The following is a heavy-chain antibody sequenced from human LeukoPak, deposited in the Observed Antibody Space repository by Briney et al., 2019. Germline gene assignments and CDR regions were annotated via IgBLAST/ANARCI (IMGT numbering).Heavy chain of an antibody. D-gene: IGHD4-17*01. CDR2: ISSSSNYI. Sequence: GGSLRLSCAASGFTFSTYSMNWLRKAPGKGLEWVSSISSSSNYIYYADSVKGRFSISRDDAKNSLFLQMNGLRAEDTAVYYCARDMTTATTCYLQHWGQGTLVTVSS. CDR3: ARDMTTATTCYLQH. V-gene: IGHV3-21*01. CDR1: GFTFSTYS. J-gene: IGHJ1*01.